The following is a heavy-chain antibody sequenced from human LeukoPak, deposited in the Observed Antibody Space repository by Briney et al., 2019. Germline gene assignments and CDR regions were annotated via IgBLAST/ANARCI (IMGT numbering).Heavy chain of an antibody. CDR1: VYTFTSYD. CDR3: ARGQGRRTLYGSGSYNY. Sequence: ASVKVSCKASVYTFTSYDINWVRQATGQGLEWMGWMNPNSGNTGYAQKFQGKVTMTRNTSISTAYMELSSLRSEDTAVYYCARGQGRRTLYGSGSYNYWGQGTLVTVSS. V-gene: IGHV1-8*01. CDR2: MNPNSGNT. D-gene: IGHD3-10*01. J-gene: IGHJ4*02.